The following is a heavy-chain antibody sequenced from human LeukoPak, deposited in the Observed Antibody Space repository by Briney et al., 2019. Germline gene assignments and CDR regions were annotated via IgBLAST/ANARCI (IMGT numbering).Heavy chain of an antibody. Sequence: GGSLRLSCAASGFTFSSYEMNWVRQAPGKGLEWVSYISSSGSTIYYADSVKGRFTISRDNAKNSLYLQMNSLRAEGTAVYYCARDSSNDYNFWSGYYTNYMDVWGKGTTVTVSS. CDR3: ARDSSNDYNFWSGYYTNYMDV. V-gene: IGHV3-48*03. CDR2: ISSSGSTI. J-gene: IGHJ6*03. D-gene: IGHD3-3*01. CDR1: GFTFSSYE.